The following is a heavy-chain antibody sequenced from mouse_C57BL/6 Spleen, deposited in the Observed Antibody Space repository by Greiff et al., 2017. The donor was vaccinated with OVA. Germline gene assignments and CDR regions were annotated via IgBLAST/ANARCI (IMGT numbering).Heavy chain of an antibody. Sequence: VQVVESGPGLVQPSQSLSITCTVSGFSLTSYGVHWVRQSPGKGLEWLGVIWRGGSTDYNAAFISRLSISKDNSKSQVFFKMNSLQADDTAIYYCARNGYYGSSDWYFDVWGTGTTVTVSS. D-gene: IGHD1-1*01. J-gene: IGHJ1*03. CDR3: ARNGYYGSSDWYFDV. V-gene: IGHV2-2*01. CDR2: IWRGGST. CDR1: GFSLTSYG.